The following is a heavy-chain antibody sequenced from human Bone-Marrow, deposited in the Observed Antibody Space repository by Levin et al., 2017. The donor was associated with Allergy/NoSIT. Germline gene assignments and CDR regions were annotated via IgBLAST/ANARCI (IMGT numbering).Heavy chain of an antibody. Sequence: PGGSLRLSCAASGFTFGTYAMHWVRQAPGKGLEWISYITSTGSTKHYADSVKGRFTISRDNTKNLLYLQMNSLRAEDTGIYYCARLFGFHLANSWGQGTLVTVSS. CDR1: GFTFGTYA. CDR2: ITSTGSTK. V-gene: IGHV3-48*03. J-gene: IGHJ5*02. D-gene: IGHD3-3*01. CDR3: ARLFGFHLANS.